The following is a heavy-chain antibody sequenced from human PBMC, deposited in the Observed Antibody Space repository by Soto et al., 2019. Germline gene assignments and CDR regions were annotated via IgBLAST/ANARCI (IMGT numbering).Heavy chain of an antibody. CDR3: ARRSGGII. V-gene: IGHV5-10-1*01. CDR1: GYNFNNYW. CDR2: IDPYDSYT. D-gene: IGHD3-10*01. Sequence: PGESLKISCKGSGYNFNNYWINWVRQMPGKGLEWMGRIDPYDSYTNYSPSFQGHVTISVDTSISTAYLQWSSLKASDTAMYYCARRSGGIIWGQGTMVTVSS. J-gene: IGHJ3*02.